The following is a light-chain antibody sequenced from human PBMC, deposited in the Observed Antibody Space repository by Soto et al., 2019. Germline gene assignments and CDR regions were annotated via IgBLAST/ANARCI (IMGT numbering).Light chain of an antibody. J-gene: IGKJ1*01. Sequence: EIVLTQSPGTLSLSPGERATLSCRASQSVSSSYLAWYQQKAGQAPRLLIYGASSRATGIPDRFSGSGSGTDFTLTISRLEPEDFAVYYCQQYGSSSWTFGQGTKVELK. CDR3: QQYGSSSWT. CDR1: QSVSSSY. CDR2: GAS. V-gene: IGKV3-20*01.